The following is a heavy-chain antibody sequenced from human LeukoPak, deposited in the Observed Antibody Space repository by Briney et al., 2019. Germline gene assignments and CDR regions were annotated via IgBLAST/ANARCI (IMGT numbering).Heavy chain of an antibody. V-gene: IGHV3-21*01. Sequence: GGSLRLSCAASGFTVSSNYMNWVRQAPGKGLEWVSSISSSSSYIYYADSVKGRFTISRDNAKNSLYLQMNSLRAEDTAVYYCARDASMITFGGVIVSPDWYFDLWGRGTLVTVSS. D-gene: IGHD3-16*02. J-gene: IGHJ2*01. CDR1: GFTVSSNY. CDR2: ISSSSSYI. CDR3: ARDASMITFGGVIVSPDWYFDL.